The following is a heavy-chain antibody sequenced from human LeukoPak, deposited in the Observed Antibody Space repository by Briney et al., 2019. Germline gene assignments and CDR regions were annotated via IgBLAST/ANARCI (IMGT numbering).Heavy chain of an antibody. J-gene: IGHJ4*02. V-gene: IGHV3-7*01. CDR3: ARGGAY. CDR2: IKQDGTAK. Sequence: GSLRLSCAASGFTFRSYALSWVRPAPGKGLEWVANIKQDGTAKNYVDSVKGRFTISRDNAKNSLYLQMNSLRAEDTAVYYCARGGAYWGQGTLVTVSS. CDR1: GFTFRSYA. D-gene: IGHD3-10*01.